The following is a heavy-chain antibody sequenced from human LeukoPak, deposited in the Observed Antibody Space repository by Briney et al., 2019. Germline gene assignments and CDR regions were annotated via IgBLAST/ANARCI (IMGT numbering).Heavy chain of an antibody. CDR1: GSTLSSYS. CDR2: ISSSSSYI. J-gene: IGHJ4*02. CDR3: ARFRGMATISDY. D-gene: IGHD5-24*01. V-gene: IGHV3-21*01. Sequence: PGGSLRLSCAASGSTLSSYSMNWVRQAPGKGLEWVSSISSSSSYIYYADSVKGRFTISRDNAKNSLYLQMNSLRAEDTAVYYCARFRGMATISDYWGQGTLVTVSS.